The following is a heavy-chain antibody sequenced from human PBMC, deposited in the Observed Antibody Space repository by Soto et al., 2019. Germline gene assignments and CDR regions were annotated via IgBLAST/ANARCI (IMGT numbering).Heavy chain of an antibody. CDR3: ARDLAELLWFGAPAFDI. D-gene: IGHD3-10*01. CDR1: GYTFTSYG. V-gene: IGHV1-18*01. Sequence: ASVKVSCKASGYTFTSYGISWVRQAPGRGLEWMGWISAYNGNTNYAQKLQGRVTMTTDTSTSTAYMELRSLRSDDTAVYYCARDLAELLWFGAPAFDIWGQGTMVTVSS. J-gene: IGHJ3*02. CDR2: ISAYNGNT.